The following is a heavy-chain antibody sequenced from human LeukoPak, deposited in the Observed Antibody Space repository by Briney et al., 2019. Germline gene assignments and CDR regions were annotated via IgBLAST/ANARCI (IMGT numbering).Heavy chain of an antibody. CDR2: ISYDGSSK. D-gene: IGHD2-8*01. J-gene: IGHJ3*02. V-gene: IGHV3-30-3*01. Sequence: GGSLRLSCAASGFTFSSYAMHWVRQAPGKGLEWVAVISYDGSSKYYADSVKGRFTISRDNSKNTLYLQMNSLRAEDTAVYYCARGGEGYCTNGVCYDAFDIWGQGTMVTVSS. CDR1: GFTFSSYA. CDR3: ARGGEGYCTNGVCYDAFDI.